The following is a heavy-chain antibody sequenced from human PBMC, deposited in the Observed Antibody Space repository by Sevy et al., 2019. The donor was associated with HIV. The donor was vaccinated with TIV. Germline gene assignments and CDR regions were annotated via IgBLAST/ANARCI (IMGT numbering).Heavy chain of an antibody. V-gene: IGHV3-21*01. CDR1: GFTFSSYS. CDR3: ARLSDYYYYGMDV. J-gene: IGHJ6*02. D-gene: IGHD3-16*02. CDR2: ISGISNYI. Sequence: GGSLRLSCAASGFTFSSYSMNWVRQAPGKGLEWVSSISGISNYIYYADSMKGRFTVSRDNAKNSLYLQMNSLRAEDTAVYYCARLSDYYYYGMDVWGQGTTVTVSS.